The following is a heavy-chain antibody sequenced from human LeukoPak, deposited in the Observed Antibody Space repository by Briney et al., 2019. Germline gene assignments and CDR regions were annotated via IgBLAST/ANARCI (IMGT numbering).Heavy chain of an antibody. Sequence: PSETQTLTCTVSGGSIRSYYWTWTRQPPGKGLGLEWIGYIYYSGGTNYNPPLKSLVTISIDTSKNQASLKLSSVTAADTAVYYCARVWDSSRSLDYWGQGHVVSVFS. CDR2: IYYSGGT. CDR3: ARVWDSSRSLDY. V-gene: IGHV4-59*08. D-gene: IGHD6-13*01. J-gene: IGHJ4*02. CDR1: GGSIRSYY.